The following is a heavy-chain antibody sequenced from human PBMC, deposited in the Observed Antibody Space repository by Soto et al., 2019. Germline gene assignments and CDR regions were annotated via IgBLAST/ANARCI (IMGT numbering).Heavy chain of an antibody. CDR1: GFTFSSYG. J-gene: IGHJ4*02. D-gene: IGHD6-19*01. CDR2: IWYDGSKK. V-gene: IGHV3-33*01. CDR3: ARDCAGYSSGWYQRGGFDY. Sequence: QVQLVESGGGVVQPGRSLRLSCAASGFTFSSYGMHWVRQAPGKGLEWAAVIWYDGSKKYYADSVKGRFTISRDNSKNTRYLQMHSLSAEDTAVYYCARDCAGYSSGWYQRGGFDYWGQGTLVTVSS.